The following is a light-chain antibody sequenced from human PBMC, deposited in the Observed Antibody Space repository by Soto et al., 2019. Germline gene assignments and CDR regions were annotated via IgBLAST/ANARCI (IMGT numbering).Light chain of an antibody. V-gene: IGLV1-40*01. Sequence: QSVLTQPPSVSGAPGQRVTISCTGSSSNIGAGYEVHWYQQLPGTAPKLLIYGNSNRPSGVPDRFSGSKSGTSASLAITGLRAEDEAEDYCQSYGGSLSGWVFGGGTKLTVL. J-gene: IGLJ3*02. CDR1: SSNIGAGYE. CDR2: GNS. CDR3: QSYGGSLSGWV.